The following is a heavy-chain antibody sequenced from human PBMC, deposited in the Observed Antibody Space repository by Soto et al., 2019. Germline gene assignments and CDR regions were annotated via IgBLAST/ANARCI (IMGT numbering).Heavy chain of an antibody. CDR1: GFTFSRYP. J-gene: IGHJ4*02. CDR2: ISFDEANK. CDR3: AREEPHPAPLVF. Sequence: QVKLVESGGDVVRPGMSLRLSCETFGFTFSRYPIHWVRQAPGTGLEWVAGISFDEANKKYADSVRGRFTVSRDNLMSTVYLQMDSLGAEDTASYFCAREEPHPAPLVFWGQGTQVTVSS. V-gene: IGHV3-30-3*01.